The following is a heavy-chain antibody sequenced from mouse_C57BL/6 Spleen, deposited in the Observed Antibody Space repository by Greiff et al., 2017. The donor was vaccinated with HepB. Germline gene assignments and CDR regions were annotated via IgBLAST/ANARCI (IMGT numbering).Heavy chain of an antibody. J-gene: IGHJ4*01. Sequence: VQLQQSGAELAKPGASVKLSCKASGYTFTSYWMHWVKQRPGQGLEWIGYINPSSGYTKYNQKFKDKATFTTDKSSSTAYMQLSSLTYEDSAVYYCARPPYGSPYYYAMDYWGKGTSVTVSS. CDR2: INPSSGYT. D-gene: IGHD1-1*01. CDR3: ARPPYGSPYYYAMDY. CDR1: GYTFTSYW. V-gene: IGHV1-7*01.